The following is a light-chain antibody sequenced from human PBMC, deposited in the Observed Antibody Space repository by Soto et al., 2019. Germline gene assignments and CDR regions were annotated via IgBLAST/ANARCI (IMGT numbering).Light chain of an antibody. CDR3: QPYKSLYT. J-gene: IGKJ2*01. CDR1: QSISSW. CDR2: KAS. V-gene: IGKV1-5*03. Sequence: DIPMTQSPSTLSASVGDRVTITCRASQSISSWLAWYQQKPGKAPKLLIYKASSLESGVPSRFSGSGSGTEFTLTISSLQPDDFVTYYCQPYKSLYTFGQGTKLEIK.